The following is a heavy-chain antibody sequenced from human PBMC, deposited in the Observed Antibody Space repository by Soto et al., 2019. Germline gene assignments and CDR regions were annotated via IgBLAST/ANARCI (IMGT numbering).Heavy chain of an antibody. Sequence: EVQLVESGGGLIQPGGSLRLSCAASGLTVSANYMNWVRQAPGKGLEWVSLLYSGGTAYYADSVRGRFTISRDNSKNTLYLQMNSLRVEDTAVYFCARARSSTMIVVTNHWYFDLWGRSTLVTVSS. CDR2: LYSGGTA. D-gene: IGHD3-22*01. CDR1: GLTVSANY. CDR3: ARARSSTMIVVTNHWYFDL. J-gene: IGHJ2*01. V-gene: IGHV3-53*01.